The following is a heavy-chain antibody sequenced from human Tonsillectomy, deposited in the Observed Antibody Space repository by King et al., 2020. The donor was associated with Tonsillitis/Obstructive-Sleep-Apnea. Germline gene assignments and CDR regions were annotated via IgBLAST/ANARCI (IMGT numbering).Heavy chain of an antibody. Sequence: VQLVESGGGVVQPGRSLRLSCAASGFTFSNYAIHWVRQAPGKGLEWVAVISYDAYNKFYADSVKGRFTISRDNSRNTLYLQMNSLRAEDTAVYYCARRGRQYYDFWSGPHLFFGLWGPGTLVTVP. CDR3: ARRGRQYYDFWSGPHLFFGL. CDR2: ISYDAYNK. V-gene: IGHV3-30*04. J-gene: IGHJ2*01. CDR1: GFTFSNYA. D-gene: IGHD3-3*01.